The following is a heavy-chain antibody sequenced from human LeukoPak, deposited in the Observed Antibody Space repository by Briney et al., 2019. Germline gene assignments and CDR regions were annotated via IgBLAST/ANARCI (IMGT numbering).Heavy chain of an antibody. V-gene: IGHV3-48*03. CDR2: ISASGNSI. Sequence: EGSLRLSCAAAGVTFSASAKNRVSKTPGMGLEWVSYISASGNSIYADSVRGRFTLSRDNANNSLYLQMNSLRAEDTAVYYCARGYRYGSHVDFWGLGTLVTVSS. CDR1: GVTFSASA. J-gene: IGHJ4*02. D-gene: IGHD5-18*01. CDR3: ARGYRYGSHVDF.